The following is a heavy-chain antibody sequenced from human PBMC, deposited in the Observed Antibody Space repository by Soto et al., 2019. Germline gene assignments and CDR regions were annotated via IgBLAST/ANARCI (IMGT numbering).Heavy chain of an antibody. D-gene: IGHD2-2*01. V-gene: IGHV1-69*13. CDR1: GGTFSSYA. CDR2: IIPIFGTA. Sequence: SVKVSCKASGGTFSSYAISWVRQAPGQGLEWMGGIIPIFGTANYAQKFQGRVTITADESTSTAYMELSSLRSEDTAVYYCAREDIVVVPAAMDRTYGMDVWGQGTTVTVSS. J-gene: IGHJ6*02. CDR3: AREDIVVVPAAMDRTYGMDV.